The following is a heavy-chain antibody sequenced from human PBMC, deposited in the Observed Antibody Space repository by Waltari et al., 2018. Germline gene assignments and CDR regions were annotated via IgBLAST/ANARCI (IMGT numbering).Heavy chain of an antibody. CDR2: ISTDGSLK. CDR3: SRDLIAGVPDYLDY. D-gene: IGHD3-16*01. V-gene: IGHV3-30*04. CDR1: GFTFSNCA. Sequence: QVQLVESGGGVVQPGGSLRLSCAASGFTFSNCAMHWVRQTPGKGMEGGAVISTDGSLKYYADSVKGRFTSSRDNSHNTFFLQMNSLRHEDTAVYYCSRDLIAGVPDYLDYWGQGTLVTVSS. J-gene: IGHJ4*02.